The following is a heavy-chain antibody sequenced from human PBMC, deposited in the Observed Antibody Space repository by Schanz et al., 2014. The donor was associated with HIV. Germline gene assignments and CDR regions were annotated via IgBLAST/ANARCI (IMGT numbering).Heavy chain of an antibody. CDR3: ARDSPVAAGTLDY. Sequence: QVQLVQSGAEVKKPGSSVKVSCKTSGYPFTSYAISWLRQAPGQGPEWMGWINPYNGNTNSAQKFQGRATITADESTSTAYMELSSLRSEDTAVYYCARDSPVAAGTLDYWGQGTPVTVSS. CDR2: INPYNGNT. J-gene: IGHJ4*02. V-gene: IGHV1-18*01. D-gene: IGHD6-13*01. CDR1: GYPFTSYA.